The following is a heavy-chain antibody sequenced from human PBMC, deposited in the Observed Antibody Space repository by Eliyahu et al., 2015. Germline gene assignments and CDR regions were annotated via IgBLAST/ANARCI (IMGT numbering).Heavy chain of an antibody. CDR1: GFTFGRXA. D-gene: IGHD1-1*01. CDR2: ISGSGDYT. V-gene: IGHV3-23*01. CDR3: AATTGNTYYGMDV. J-gene: IGHJ6*02. Sequence: EVHLLESGGGLXQPGGSLXLSCAAXGFTFGRXAMTWVRQAPGKGLEWVSAISGSGDYTYYPDSVKGRFTISRDNSKNTLFLQMNSLRAEDTALYSCAATTGNTYYGMDVWGQGTTVTVSS.